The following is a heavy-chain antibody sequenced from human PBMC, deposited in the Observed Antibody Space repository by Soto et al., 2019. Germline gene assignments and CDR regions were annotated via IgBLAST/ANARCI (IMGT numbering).Heavy chain of an antibody. CDR3: ASVYYDFWSGYYSY. V-gene: IGHV3-21*01. D-gene: IGHD3-3*01. CDR1: GFTFSSYS. Sequence: GWSLRLSCAASGFTFSSYSMNWVRQAPGKGLEWVSSISSSSSYIYYADSVKGRFTISRDNAKNSLYLQMNSLRAEDTAVYYCASVYYDFWSGYYSYWGQGTMVTVSS. CDR2: ISSSSSYI. J-gene: IGHJ4*02.